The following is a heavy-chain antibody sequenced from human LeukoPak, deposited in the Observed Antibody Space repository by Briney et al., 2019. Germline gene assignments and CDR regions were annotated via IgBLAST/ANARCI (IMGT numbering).Heavy chain of an antibody. CDR2: IWYDGSNK. J-gene: IGHJ4*02. V-gene: IGHV3-33*03. D-gene: IGHD6-6*01. CDR1: GFTFSCYG. Sequence: GGSLRLSCAASGFTFSCYGMHWVRQAPGKGLEWVAVIWYDGSNKYYADSVKGRFTISRDNAKNSLYLQMDSLRAEDAAVYYCARTSGESTAALRAPFDYWGQGTLATVSS. CDR3: ARTSGESTAALRAPFDY.